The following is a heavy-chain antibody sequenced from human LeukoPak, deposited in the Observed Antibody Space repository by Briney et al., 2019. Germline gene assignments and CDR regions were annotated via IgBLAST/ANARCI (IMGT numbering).Heavy chain of an antibody. J-gene: IGHJ3*02. CDR2: IIPIFGTA. Sequence: SVKASCKASGGTFSSYVISWVRQAPGQGLEWMGGIIPIFGTANYAQKFQGRVTITADESTSTAYMELSSLRSEDTAVYYCASPNLMLREENDAFDIWGQGTMVTVSS. V-gene: IGHV1-69*01. CDR1: GGTFSSYV. D-gene: IGHD2-8*01. CDR3: ASPNLMLREENDAFDI.